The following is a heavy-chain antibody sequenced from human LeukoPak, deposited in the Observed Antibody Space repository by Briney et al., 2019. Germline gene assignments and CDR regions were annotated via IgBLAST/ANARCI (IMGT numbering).Heavy chain of an antibody. CDR3: AREKRLWFGETTKSY. D-gene: IGHD3-10*01. J-gene: IGHJ4*02. CDR1: GFTFSSYG. V-gene: IGHV3-30*03. CDR2: ISYDGSNK. Sequence: GGSLRLSCAASGFTFSSYGMHWVRQAPGKGLEWVAVISYDGSNKYYADSVKGRFTISRDNSKNALYLQMNSLRAEDTAVYYCAREKRLWFGETTKSYWGQGTLVTVSS.